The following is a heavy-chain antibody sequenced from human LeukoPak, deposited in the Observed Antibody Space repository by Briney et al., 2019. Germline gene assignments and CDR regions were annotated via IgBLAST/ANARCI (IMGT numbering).Heavy chain of an antibody. D-gene: IGHD1-26*01. CDR3: ARDWDAMNNCFDP. Sequence: ASVKVSFKASGYTFTNYGISWVRQALGQGLEWMGWISTNSDIRTYAQTLQGRFTMTTDTATTTAYMELNNLTFDDTAVYYCARDWDAMNNCFDPWGQGTPVTVSS. CDR1: GYTFTNYG. CDR2: ISTNSDIR. J-gene: IGHJ5*02. V-gene: IGHV1-18*01.